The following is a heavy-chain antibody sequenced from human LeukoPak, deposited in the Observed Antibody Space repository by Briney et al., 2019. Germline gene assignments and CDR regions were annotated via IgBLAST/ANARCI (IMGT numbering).Heavy chain of an antibody. V-gene: IGHV3-21*01. CDR3: ARVSSGYFDWLTNDY. D-gene: IGHD3-9*01. CDR1: GFTFSSYN. J-gene: IGHJ4*02. Sequence: GGSLRLSCAASGFTFSSYNMNWVRQAPGKGLEWVSSITSSSSYMYYADSVKGRFTISRDNAKNSLYLQMNSLRAEDTAVYYCARVSSGYFDWLTNDYWGQGTLVTVSS. CDR2: ITSSSSYM.